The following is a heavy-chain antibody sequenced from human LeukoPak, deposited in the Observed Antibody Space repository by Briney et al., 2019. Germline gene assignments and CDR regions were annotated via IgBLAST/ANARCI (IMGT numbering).Heavy chain of an antibody. V-gene: IGHV4-59*01. CDR3: ARDPGGSADY. D-gene: IGHD2-15*01. CDR2: IYYSRST. Sequence: PSETLSLTCTVSGDSIRSFYWSWIRQPSGKGLEWIGHIYYSRSTNYNPSLKSRVTISVDMSKNQFSLKMTSVNAADTAVYYCARDPGGSADYWGQGTLVTVSS. CDR1: GDSIRSFY. J-gene: IGHJ4*02.